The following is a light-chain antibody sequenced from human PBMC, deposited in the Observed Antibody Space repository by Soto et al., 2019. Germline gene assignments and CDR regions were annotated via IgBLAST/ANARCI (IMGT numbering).Light chain of an antibody. Sequence: ALQMTQSPSSLSASVGDRVTITCRASQDIRTELGWYQQKPGKAPKLLIYGATTLQSGVPSRFSGSGSGTGFTLTISGLQPEDVATYYCLKDYNYPRSFGQGTKVEVK. CDR1: QDIRTE. CDR3: LKDYNYPRS. J-gene: IGKJ1*01. V-gene: IGKV1-6*01. CDR2: GAT.